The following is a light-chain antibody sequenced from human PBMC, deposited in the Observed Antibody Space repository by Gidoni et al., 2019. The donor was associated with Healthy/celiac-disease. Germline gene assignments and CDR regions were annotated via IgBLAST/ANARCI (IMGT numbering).Light chain of an antibody. V-gene: IGKV1-13*02. CDR2: DAS. Sequence: AIQFTQSPSSLSASVGDRVTITCRASQGISSALAWYQQKPGKAHKLLIYDASSLESGVPSRFSGSGSGTDLTLTISSLQPEDFATYYCQQFNSYPQTFGQXTKVEIK. CDR3: QQFNSYPQT. CDR1: QGISSA. J-gene: IGKJ1*01.